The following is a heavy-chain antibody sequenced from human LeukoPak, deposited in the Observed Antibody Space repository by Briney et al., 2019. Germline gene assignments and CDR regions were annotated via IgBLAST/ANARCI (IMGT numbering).Heavy chain of an antibody. CDR1: SGPMKLYY. J-gene: IGHJ4*02. D-gene: IGHD4/OR15-4a*01. CDR2: VYYSGST. Sequence: SDTVSLLCTVWSGPMKLYYWRCMPHPPGKGLEWIGYVYYSGSTNYNPPLKSRVTISLDTSKNQFSLNLSSVTAADTAVHYCARGCYYFDYWGQGSLVTVS. CDR3: ARGCYYFDY. V-gene: IGHV4-59*08.